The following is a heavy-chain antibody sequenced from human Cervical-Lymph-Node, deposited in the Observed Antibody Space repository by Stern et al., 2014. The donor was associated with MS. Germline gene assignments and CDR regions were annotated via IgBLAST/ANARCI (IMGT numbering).Heavy chain of an antibody. Sequence: QITLKESGPTLVKPTQTLTLTCTFSGFSLTTGGVGVGWVRQPPGKALEWLAIIYWNDDKRYSPSLESRLTITKDTSKNQVVLTLANMDPLDTATYYCAHEYGRFRTRILGLTSTGATFDMWGQGTLVTVSS. V-gene: IGHV2-5*01. CDR1: GFSLTTGGVG. D-gene: IGHD1-26*01. CDR3: AHEYGRFRTRILGLTSTGATFDM. J-gene: IGHJ3*02. CDR2: IYWNDDK.